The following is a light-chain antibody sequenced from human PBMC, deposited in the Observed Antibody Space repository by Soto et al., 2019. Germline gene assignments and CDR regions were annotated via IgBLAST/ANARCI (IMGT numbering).Light chain of an antibody. CDR1: SSDVGAYNY. Sequence: QSVLTQPASVSGSPGQSITISCTGTSSDVGAYNYVSWYQQHPGKAPKLMIYEVSNRPSGVSNRFSGSKSGNTASLTISGLQAEDEADYYCSSYTTTSTPVVFDGGTKLTVL. V-gene: IGLV2-14*01. J-gene: IGLJ2*01. CDR2: EVS. CDR3: SSYTTTSTPVV.